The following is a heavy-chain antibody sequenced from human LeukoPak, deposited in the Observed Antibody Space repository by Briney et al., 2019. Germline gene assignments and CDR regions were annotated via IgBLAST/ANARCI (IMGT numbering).Heavy chain of an antibody. J-gene: IGHJ3*02. D-gene: IGHD3-9*01. CDR2: ISSSGSTI. CDR1: GFTFSSYE. Sequence: GGSLRLSCAASGFTFSSYEMNWVRQAPGKGLEWVSYISSSGSTIYYADSVKGRFTISRDNAKNSLYLQMNSLRAEDTAVYYCARVALGYDILTGYYKDNDAFDIWGQGTMVTVSS. V-gene: IGHV3-48*03. CDR3: ARVALGYDILTGYYKDNDAFDI.